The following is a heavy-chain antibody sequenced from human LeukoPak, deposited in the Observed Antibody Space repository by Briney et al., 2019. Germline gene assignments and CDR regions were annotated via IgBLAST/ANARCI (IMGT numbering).Heavy chain of an antibody. CDR3: ARGITDYYYYMDV. CDR2: INPSGGST. Sequence: ASVKVSCKASGYTFTGYYMHWVRQAPGQGLEWMGMINPSGGSTSYAQKFQGRVTMTRDTSTSTVYMELSSLRSEDTAVYYCARGITDYYYYMDVWGKGTTVTISS. CDR1: GYTFTGYY. J-gene: IGHJ6*03. V-gene: IGHV1-46*01. D-gene: IGHD3-10*01.